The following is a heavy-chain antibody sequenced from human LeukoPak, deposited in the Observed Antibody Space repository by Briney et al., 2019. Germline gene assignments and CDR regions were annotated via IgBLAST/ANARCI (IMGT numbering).Heavy chain of an antibody. CDR3: AIGGGYSVGTFDM. D-gene: IGHD5-18*01. CDR2: ICYGDSDI. Sequence: GETLKISCKGSGYSFTSYWIGWVRQMPGKGLEWMGIICYGDSDIRYSPSFQGQVTISADKSISTAYLQWSSLKASDTAMYYCAIGGGYSVGTFDMWGLGTMVTVSS. CDR1: GYSFTSYW. J-gene: IGHJ3*02. V-gene: IGHV5-51*01.